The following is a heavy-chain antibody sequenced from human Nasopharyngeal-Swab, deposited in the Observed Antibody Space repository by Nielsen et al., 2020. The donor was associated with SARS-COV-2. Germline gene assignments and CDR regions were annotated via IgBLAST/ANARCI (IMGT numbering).Heavy chain of an antibody. CDR2: INPSGGST. V-gene: IGHV1-46*01. D-gene: IGHD6-13*01. Sequence: WVRPAPGQGLEWMGIINPSGGSTSYAQKFQGRVTMTRDTSTSTVYMELSSLRSEDTAVYYCARDVETASIAAADSDAFDIWGQGTMVTVSS. J-gene: IGHJ3*02. CDR3: ARDVETASIAAADSDAFDI.